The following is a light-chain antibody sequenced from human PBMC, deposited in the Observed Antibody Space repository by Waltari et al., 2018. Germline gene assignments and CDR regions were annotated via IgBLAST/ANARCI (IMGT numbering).Light chain of an antibody. CDR1: SSDVGAYNF. CDR2: GVS. CDR3: KSYTNSNTYV. Sequence: QSALTQPASVSGSPGQSITISCAGTSSDVGAYNFVSWYQQPAGKAPTVMIYGVSNRPSGVSNRFSGSKSGNTASLTISGLQAEDEADYYCKSYTNSNTYVFGTGTKVTVL. J-gene: IGLJ1*01. V-gene: IGLV2-14*03.